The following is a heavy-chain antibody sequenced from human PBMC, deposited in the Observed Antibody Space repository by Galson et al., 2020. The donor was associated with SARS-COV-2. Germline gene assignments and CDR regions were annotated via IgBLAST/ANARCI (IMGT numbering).Heavy chain of an antibody. CDR3: AKDLAVVPSYDYAFDI. Sequence: GGSLRLSCAASGFTFSSYGLHWVRQAPGKGLEWVAVIWYDGSNKYYADSVKGRFTISRDNSKNTLYLQMNSLRAEDTTVYYCAKDLAVVPSYDYAFDIWGQGTMVTVSS. J-gene: IGHJ3*02. CDR1: GFTFSSYG. V-gene: IGHV3-33*06. CDR2: IWYDGSNK. D-gene: IGHD2-2*01.